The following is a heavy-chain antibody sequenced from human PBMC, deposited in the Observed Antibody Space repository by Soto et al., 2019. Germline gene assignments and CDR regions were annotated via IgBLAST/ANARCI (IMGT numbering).Heavy chain of an antibody. CDR2: ISGTGRST. Sequence: EVQVWESGGDLVQPGGSLRLSCEASGFTFSNCAMSWVRQAPGKGLEWVSGISGTGRSTFYADSVKDRFTISRENSKNTVYLQMTSLRAEDTAVYYCAKGNTSGWYFFDYWGQGTLVTVSS. CDR1: GFTFSNCA. CDR3: AKGNTSGWYFFDY. V-gene: IGHV3-23*01. D-gene: IGHD6-19*01. J-gene: IGHJ4*02.